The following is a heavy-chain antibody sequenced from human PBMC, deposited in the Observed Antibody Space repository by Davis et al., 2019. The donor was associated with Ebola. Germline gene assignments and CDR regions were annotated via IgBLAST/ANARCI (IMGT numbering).Heavy chain of an antibody. CDR3: ARDERGAAAVPYYFDY. J-gene: IGHJ4*02. V-gene: IGHV3-74*01. Sequence: GESLKISCAASGFTFSSYWMHWVRQAPGKGLVWVSRINSDGSSTSYADSVKGRFTISRDNSKNTLYLQMNSLRAEDTAVYYCARDERGAAAVPYYFDYWGQGTLVTVSS. CDR1: GFTFSSYW. CDR2: INSDGSST. D-gene: IGHD6-13*01.